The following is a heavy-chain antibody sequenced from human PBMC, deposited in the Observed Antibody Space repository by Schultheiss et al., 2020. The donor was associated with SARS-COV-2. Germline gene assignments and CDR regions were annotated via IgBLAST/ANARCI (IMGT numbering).Heavy chain of an antibody. D-gene: IGHD3-22*01. Sequence: GESLKISCAASGFTFNYYNMNWVRQAPGKGLEWVANIKQDGSEKYYVDSVKGRFTISRDNAKNSLYLQMNSLRAEDTAVYYCARREYDSSGYYSLEDYWGQGTLVTVSS. V-gene: IGHV3-7*01. J-gene: IGHJ4*02. CDR1: GFTFNYYN. CDR2: IKQDGSEK. CDR3: ARREYDSSGYYSLEDY.